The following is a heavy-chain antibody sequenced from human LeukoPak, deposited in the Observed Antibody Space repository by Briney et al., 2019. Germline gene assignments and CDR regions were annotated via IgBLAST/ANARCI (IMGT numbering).Heavy chain of an antibody. CDR3: AREFGATIMDY. CDR2: INPSGGST. CDR1: GYTFTGYY. J-gene: IGHJ4*02. V-gene: IGHV1-46*01. Sequence: GASVKVSCKASGYTFTGYYMHWVRQAPGQGLEWMGIINPSGGSTSYAQKFQGRVTMTRDTSTSTVYMELSSLRSEDTAVYYCAREFGATIMDYWGQGTLVTVSS. D-gene: IGHD1-26*01.